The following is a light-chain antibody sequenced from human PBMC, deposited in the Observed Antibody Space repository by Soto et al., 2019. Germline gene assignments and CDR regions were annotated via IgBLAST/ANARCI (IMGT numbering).Light chain of an antibody. CDR1: QSFRGL. J-gene: IGKJ5*01. Sequence: EIVMTQSLGTLSLSPGKRATLPCMASQSFRGLLAWYQQKPGQDPRLLIYDAYNRATGIPPRFSGSGSGTDFTLTISSLEPEDSAVYYGQQRHMWPITFGQGTRLDIK. V-gene: IGKV3-11*01. CDR3: QQRHMWPIT. CDR2: DAY.